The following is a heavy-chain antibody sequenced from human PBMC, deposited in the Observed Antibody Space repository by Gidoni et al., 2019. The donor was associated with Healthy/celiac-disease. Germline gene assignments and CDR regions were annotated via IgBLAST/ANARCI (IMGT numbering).Heavy chain of an antibody. V-gene: IGHV4-39*07. Sequence: QLQLQESGPGLVKPSATLSLTFTVSGGSISSSSYYWGWIRQPPGKGLEWIGSIYYSGSTYYNPSLKSRVTISVDTSKNQFSLKLSSVTAADTAVYYCARGSYGPPNLDYWGQGTLVTVSS. D-gene: IGHD5-18*01. J-gene: IGHJ4*02. CDR2: IYYSGST. CDR3: ARGSYGPPNLDY. CDR1: GGSISSSSYY.